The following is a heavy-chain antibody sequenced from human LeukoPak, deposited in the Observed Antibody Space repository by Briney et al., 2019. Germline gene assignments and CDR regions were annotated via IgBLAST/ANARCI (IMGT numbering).Heavy chain of an antibody. CDR3: ARDSRIVGAIGAFDI. Sequence: ASVKVSCKASGYTFTSYGISWVRQAPGQGLEWMGWISAYNGNTNYAQKLQGRVTMTTDTSTSTAYMELRSLRSDDTAVYYCARDSRIVGAIGAFDIWGQGTMVTVSS. J-gene: IGHJ3*02. V-gene: IGHV1-18*01. D-gene: IGHD1-26*01. CDR1: GYTFTSYG. CDR2: ISAYNGNT.